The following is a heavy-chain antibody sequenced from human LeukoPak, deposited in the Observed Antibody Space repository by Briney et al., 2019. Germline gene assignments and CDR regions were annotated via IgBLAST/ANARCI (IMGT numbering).Heavy chain of an antibody. D-gene: IGHD3-9*01. J-gene: IGHJ4*02. CDR2: MNPNSGNT. CDR1: GYTFTSYD. V-gene: IGHV1-8*01. Sequence: ASVKVSCKASGYTFTSYDINWVRQATGQGLEWMGWMNPNSGNTGYAQKFQGRVTMTRNTSISTAYMELSSLRSEDTAVYYCARGLRGYFDWILFRAGEFDYWGQGTLVTVSS. CDR3: ARGLRGYFDWILFRAGEFDY.